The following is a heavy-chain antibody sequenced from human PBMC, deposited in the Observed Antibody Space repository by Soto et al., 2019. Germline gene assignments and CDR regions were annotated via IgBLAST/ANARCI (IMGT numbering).Heavy chain of an antibody. CDR2: ISAYNGNT. CDR3: ASEPYSSSCSSIYYYGMDV. J-gene: IGHJ6*02. CDR1: GYTFTSYG. D-gene: IGHD6-13*01. Sequence: QVPLVQSGAEVKKPGASVKVSCKASGYTFTSYGISWVRQAPGQGLEWMGWISAYNGNTNYAQKLQGRVTMTTDTTTSTAYMELRSLRSDDTAMYYCASEPYSSSCSSIYYYGMDVWGPGSTVTDSS. V-gene: IGHV1-18*01.